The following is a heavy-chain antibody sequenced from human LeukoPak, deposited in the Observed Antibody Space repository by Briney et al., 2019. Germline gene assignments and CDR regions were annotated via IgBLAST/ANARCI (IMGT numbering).Heavy chain of an antibody. D-gene: IGHD4-17*01. Sequence: PGGSLRLSCAASGFTFSSYGMHWVRQAPGKGLEWVAVISYDGSNKYYADSVKGRFTISRDNSKNTLYLQMNSLRAEDTAVHYCARDVEVEAYGDLEAYWGQGTLVTVSS. CDR3: ARDVEVEAYGDLEAY. V-gene: IGHV3-30*03. CDR1: GFTFSSYG. J-gene: IGHJ4*02. CDR2: ISYDGSNK.